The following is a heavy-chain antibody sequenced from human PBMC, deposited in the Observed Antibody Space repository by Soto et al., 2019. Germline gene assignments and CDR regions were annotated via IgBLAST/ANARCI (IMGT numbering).Heavy chain of an antibody. Sequence: QVQLQQWGAGLLKPSETLSLTCAVYGGSFSGYYWSWIRQPPGKGLEWIGEINHSGSTNYNPSLKSRVTISVDTSKNQFSLKLSSVTAADTAVYYCVRSGVVDYYDFWSGYYPPGYWGQGTLVAVSS. CDR2: INHSGST. V-gene: IGHV4-34*01. CDR1: GGSFSGYY. D-gene: IGHD3-3*01. J-gene: IGHJ4*02. CDR3: VRSGVVDYYDFWSGYYPPGY.